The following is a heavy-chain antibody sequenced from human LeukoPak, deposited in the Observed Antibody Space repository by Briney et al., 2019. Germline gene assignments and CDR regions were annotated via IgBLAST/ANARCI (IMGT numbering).Heavy chain of an antibody. V-gene: IGHV4-30-4*08. CDR2: TSYSGTP. CDR1: GGSINTANYY. D-gene: IGHD4-17*01. J-gene: IGHJ4*02. Sequence: SQTLSLTCNVSGGSINTANYYWTWIRQPPGKGLEWIGYTSYSGTPYYNPSLNSRVPISLDTSKTQFALRLNSVTAADTAMYYCARDRYGDFEDYWGQGTLVTVSS. CDR3: ARDRYGDFEDY.